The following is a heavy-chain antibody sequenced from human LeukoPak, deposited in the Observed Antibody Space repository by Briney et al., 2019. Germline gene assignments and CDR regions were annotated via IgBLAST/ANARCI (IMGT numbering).Heavy chain of an antibody. D-gene: IGHD6-13*01. CDR1: GYTFTGYY. J-gene: IGHJ4*02. Sequence: GASVKVSCKASGYTFTGYYMHWVRQAPGQGLEWMGRINPNSSGTNYAQKFQGRVTMTRDTSISTAYMELSRLRSDDTAVYYCARVAKSSSWQFDYWGQGTLVTVSS. CDR3: ARVAKSSSWQFDY. CDR2: INPNSSGT. V-gene: IGHV1-2*06.